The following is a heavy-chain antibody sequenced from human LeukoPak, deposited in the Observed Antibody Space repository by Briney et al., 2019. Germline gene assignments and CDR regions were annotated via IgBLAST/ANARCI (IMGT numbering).Heavy chain of an antibody. Sequence: ASVKVSCKASGGTFSSYAISWVRQAPGQGPEWMGGIIPIFGTANYAQKFQGRVTITADESTSTAYMELSSLRSEDTAVYYCARGGRDGYNFLFDYWGQGTLVTVSS. CDR3: ARGGRDGYNFLFDY. J-gene: IGHJ4*02. D-gene: IGHD5-24*01. CDR1: GGTFSSYA. CDR2: IIPIFGTA. V-gene: IGHV1-69*13.